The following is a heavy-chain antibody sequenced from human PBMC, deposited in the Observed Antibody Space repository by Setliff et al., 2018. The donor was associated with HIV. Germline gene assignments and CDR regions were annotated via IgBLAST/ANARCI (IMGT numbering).Heavy chain of an antibody. Sequence: PSETLSLTCTVSGGSISSSSYYWGWNRQPPGKGLEWIGHIYYSGSTYYNPSLKSRVTISVDTSKNQFSLKLSSVTAADTAMYYCARRLSGPQGWLLSNWFDPWGQGTLVTVSS. D-gene: IGHD3-3*01. CDR2: IYYSGST. CDR1: GGSISSSSYY. J-gene: IGHJ5*02. V-gene: IGHV4-39*01. CDR3: ARRLSGPQGWLLSNWFDP.